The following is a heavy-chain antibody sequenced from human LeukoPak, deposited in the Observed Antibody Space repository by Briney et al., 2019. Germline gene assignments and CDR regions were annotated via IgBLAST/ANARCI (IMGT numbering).Heavy chain of an antibody. D-gene: IGHD4-17*01. Sequence: SGGSLRLSCAASGFTFSSYWMSWVRQAPGKGLEWVANIKQDGSEKYYVDSVKGRFTISRDNAKNSLYLQMNSLRAEDTAVYYCAMSGGYGDYDGHDAFDIWGQGTMVTVSS. CDR1: GFTFSSYW. V-gene: IGHV3-7*01. J-gene: IGHJ3*02. CDR3: AMSGGYGDYDGHDAFDI. CDR2: IKQDGSEK.